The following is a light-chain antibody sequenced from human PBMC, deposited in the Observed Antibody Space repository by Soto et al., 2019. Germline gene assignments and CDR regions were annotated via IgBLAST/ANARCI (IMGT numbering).Light chain of an antibody. Sequence: QSVLTQPPSASGTPGQRVTISCSGSSSNIGSNTVNWYQQLPGTAPKLLIYSNNQRPSGVPDRFSGSRSGTSASLAISGLQSEDDADYYCAAWDDSLNGSVFGGGTTLTVL. CDR1: SSNIGSNT. CDR3: AAWDDSLNGSV. CDR2: SNN. J-gene: IGLJ2*01. V-gene: IGLV1-44*01.